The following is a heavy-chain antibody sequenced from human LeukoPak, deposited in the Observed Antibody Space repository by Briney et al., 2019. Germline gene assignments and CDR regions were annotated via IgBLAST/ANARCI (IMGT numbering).Heavy chain of an antibody. CDR1: GYTFTGYY. J-gene: IGHJ4*02. CDR2: INPNIGAT. D-gene: IGHD6-19*01. CDR3: ARDRVGSGWPRPYYFEF. V-gene: IGHV1-2*02. Sequence: ASVKVSCRPSGYTFTGYYMHWVRQAPGQGLECTIWINPNIGATMYAQKFQGRVSMTRDTSVSTGYMELTSLRSDDTAVYYCARDRVGSGWPRPYYFEFWGQGTLVIVSS.